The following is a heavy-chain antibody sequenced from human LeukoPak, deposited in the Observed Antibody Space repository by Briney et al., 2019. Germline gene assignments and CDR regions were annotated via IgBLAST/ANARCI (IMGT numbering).Heavy chain of an antibody. CDR3: ARAAILGYCSSTSCPRTFDY. CDR1: GGSISSYY. Sequence: SETLSLTCTVSGGSISSYYWSWIRQPPGKGLEWIGYIYYSGSTNYNPSLKSRVTISVDTSKNQFSLKLSSVTAADTAVYYCARAAILGYCSSTSCPRTFDYWGQGTLVTVSS. J-gene: IGHJ4*02. CDR2: IYYSGST. D-gene: IGHD2-2*01. V-gene: IGHV4-59*01.